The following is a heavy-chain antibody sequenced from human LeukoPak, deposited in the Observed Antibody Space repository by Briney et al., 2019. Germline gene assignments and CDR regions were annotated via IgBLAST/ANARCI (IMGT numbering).Heavy chain of an antibody. CDR2: IKTRNEGGTS. D-gene: IGHD2/OR15-2a*01. J-gene: IGHJ6*02. V-gene: IGHV3-15*01. Sequence: PGGSLRLSCAASGFAFSNARMSWVRQAPGKGLEWVGRIKTRNEGGTSEYAAPVKGRFTISRDDSKNTVHLQMNSLKTEDTGVYYCTKPDLLWVGEDVWGPGTTVTVSS. CDR3: TKPDLLWVGEDV. CDR1: GFAFSNAR.